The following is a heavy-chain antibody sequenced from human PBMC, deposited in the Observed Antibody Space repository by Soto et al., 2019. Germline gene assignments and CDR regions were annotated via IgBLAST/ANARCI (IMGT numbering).Heavy chain of an antibody. D-gene: IGHD6-6*01. V-gene: IGHV1-3*01. CDR1: GYTFSSYS. J-gene: IGHJ4*02. CDR3: ARNVAGAGRPDF. Sequence: GASVKVSCKASGYTFSSYSIHWVRQAPGHSLEWMGWISPGNGDTQYSQKFQGRVTISRDRSATTTYLELSSLRSEDTAVYYCARNVAGAGRPDFWGQGTLVTVSS. CDR2: ISPGNGDT.